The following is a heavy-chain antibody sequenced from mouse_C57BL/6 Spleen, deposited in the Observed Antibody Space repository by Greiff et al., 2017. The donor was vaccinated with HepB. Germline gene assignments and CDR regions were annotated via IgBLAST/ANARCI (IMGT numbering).Heavy chain of an antibody. CDR3: ARTGYDYYAMDY. J-gene: IGHJ4*01. CDR2: IDPSDSYT. V-gene: IGHV1-69*01. CDR1: GYTFTSYW. Sequence: VKLMESGAELVMPGASVKLSCKASGYTFTSYWMHWVKQRPGQGLEWIGEIDPSDSYTNYNQKFKGKSTLTVDKSSSTAYMQLSSLTSEDSAVYYCARTGYDYYAMDYWGQGTSVTVSS. D-gene: IGHD2-14*01.